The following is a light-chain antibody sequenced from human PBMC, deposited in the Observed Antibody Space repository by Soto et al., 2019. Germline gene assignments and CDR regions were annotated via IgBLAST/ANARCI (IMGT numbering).Light chain of an antibody. Sequence: DIQMTQSPSSLSASVGDRVTITCQASRDIRKCLNWYQQKPGKAPKLLIYDASTLETGVPSRFSGSGSGTFFSLTINSLQPEDIATYYCQQCDTLASFGPGTKVNI. J-gene: IGKJ3*01. CDR2: DAS. CDR1: RDIRKC. V-gene: IGKV1-33*01. CDR3: QQCDTLAS.